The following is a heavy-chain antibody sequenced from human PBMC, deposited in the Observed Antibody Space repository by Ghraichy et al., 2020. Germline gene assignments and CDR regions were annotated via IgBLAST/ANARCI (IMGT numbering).Heavy chain of an antibody. Sequence: SVKVSCKASGGTFSSYAISWVRQAPGQGLEWMGGIIPIFGTANYAQKFQGRVTITADESTSTAYMELSSLRSEDTAVYYCATMIQLWLDRYYYYMDVWGKGTTVTVSS. D-gene: IGHD5-18*01. V-gene: IGHV1-69*13. CDR1: GGTFSSYA. CDR3: ATMIQLWLDRYYYYMDV. CDR2: IIPIFGTA. J-gene: IGHJ6*03.